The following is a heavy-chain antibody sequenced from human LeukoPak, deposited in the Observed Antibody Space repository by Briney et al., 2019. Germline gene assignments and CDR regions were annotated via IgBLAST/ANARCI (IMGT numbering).Heavy chain of an antibody. Sequence: ASVKVSCKASGYTFTSYGISWVRQAPGQGLEWMGWISAYNGNTNYAQKLQGRVTMTTDTSTSTAYMELRSLRSDDTAVYYRARDRGYSYGPYYYYGMDVWGQGTTVTVSS. J-gene: IGHJ6*02. CDR2: ISAYNGNT. D-gene: IGHD5-18*01. CDR1: GYTFTSYG. CDR3: ARDRGYSYGPYYYYGMDV. V-gene: IGHV1-18*01.